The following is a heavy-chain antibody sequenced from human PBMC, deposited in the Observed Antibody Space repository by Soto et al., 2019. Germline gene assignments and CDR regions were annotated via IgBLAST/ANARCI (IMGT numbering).Heavy chain of an antibody. CDR2: IIPIFGTA. CDR1: GGTFSSYA. CDR3: ARDDYYGSGSPYYYYGMDV. D-gene: IGHD3-10*01. J-gene: IGHJ6*02. V-gene: IGHV1-69*06. Sequence: QVQLVQSGAEVKKPGSSVKVSCKASGGTFSSYAISWVRQAPGQGLDWMRGIIPIFGTANYAQKFQGRVRITVDKVTSTAYMELSSLRSEDTAVYYCARDDYYGSGSPYYYYGMDVWGQGTTVTVCS.